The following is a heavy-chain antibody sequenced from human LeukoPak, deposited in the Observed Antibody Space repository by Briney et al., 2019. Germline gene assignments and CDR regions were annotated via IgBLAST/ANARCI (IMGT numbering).Heavy chain of an antibody. J-gene: IGHJ3*02. CDR1: GFTFSTYG. Sequence: PGRSLRLSCVASGFTFSTYGMHWVRQTPGKGLEWVTLISYGGSNKYYADSVKGRFTISRDNSENTLYLQMNSLRAEDTAVYYCAQAGYGGYYAFDIWGQGTMVTVSS. V-gene: IGHV3-30*18. D-gene: IGHD1-26*01. CDR2: ISYGGSNK. CDR3: AQAGYGGYYAFDI.